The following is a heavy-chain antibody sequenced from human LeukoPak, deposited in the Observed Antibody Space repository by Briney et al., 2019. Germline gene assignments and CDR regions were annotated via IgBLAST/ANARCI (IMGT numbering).Heavy chain of an antibody. D-gene: IGHD2/OR15-2a*01. V-gene: IGHV3-74*01. J-gene: IGHJ4*02. CDR3: VSFYETY. CDR1: GRYW. CDR2: INSDGSWT. Sequence: QSGGSLRLSCAASGRYWMHWVRQAPGKGLVWVPHINSDGSWTSYADSVKGRFTISKDNAKNTVYLQMSNLRVEDTAVYYCVSFYETYWGRGTLVTVSS.